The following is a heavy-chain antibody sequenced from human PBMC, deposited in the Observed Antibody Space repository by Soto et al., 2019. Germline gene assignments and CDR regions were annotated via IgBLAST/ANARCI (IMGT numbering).Heavy chain of an antibody. J-gene: IGHJ4*02. D-gene: IGHD6-6*01. CDR2: IWYDGSNK. CDR3: AREFSPHRLAARPSVARTPGY. V-gene: IGHV3-33*01. CDR1: GFTFSSYG. Sequence: GGSLRLSCAASGFTFSSYGMHWVRQAPGKGLEWVAVIWYDGSNKYYADSVKGRFTISRDNSKNTLYLQMNSLRAEDTAVYYCAREFSPHRLAARPSVARTPGYWGQGTLVTVSS.